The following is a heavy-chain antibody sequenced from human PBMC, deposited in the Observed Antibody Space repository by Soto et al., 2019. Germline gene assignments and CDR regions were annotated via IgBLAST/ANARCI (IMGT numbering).Heavy chain of an antibody. CDR2: INWNGGST. CDR1: GFTFDDYG. V-gene: IGHV3-20*04. Sequence: EVQLVESGGGVVRPGGSLRLSCAASGFTFDDYGMSWVRQAPGKGLEWVSGINWNGGSTGYADSVKGRFTISRDNAKMRLYLQMNSLRAEDTALYYCARAILGGNYQRVGFWGQGTLVTVSS. CDR3: ARAILGGNYQRVGF. J-gene: IGHJ4*02. D-gene: IGHD1-26*01.